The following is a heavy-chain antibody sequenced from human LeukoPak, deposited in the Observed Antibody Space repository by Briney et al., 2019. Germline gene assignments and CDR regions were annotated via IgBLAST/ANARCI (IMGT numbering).Heavy chain of an antibody. CDR1: QFTFSDYS. D-gene: IGHD2-2*01. J-gene: IGHJ3*02. CDR2: ISSDSNYI. Sequence: GGSLRLSCAASQFTFSDYSMNWVRQAPGKGLEWVSSISSDSNYIFYADSVQGRFTISRDNAENSLFLQMNSLRAEDTAVYYCASRYCTSTNCYAFDIWGQGTMVTVSS. CDR3: ASRYCTSTNCYAFDI. V-gene: IGHV3-21*01.